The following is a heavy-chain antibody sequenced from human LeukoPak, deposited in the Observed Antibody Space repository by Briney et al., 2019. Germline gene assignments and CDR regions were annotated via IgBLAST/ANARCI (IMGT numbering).Heavy chain of an antibody. Sequence: PSETLSLTCAVSGGCLSSNSYYWGWLRQPPGRGREWLGSIYYSGSTYYNPSLKSQVTISVYTSKNQFSLKLSSVTAADTAVYYCARTRYYYNSSSYGAPYYFDYWGQGTLVTVSS. CDR2: IYYSGST. D-gene: IGHD3-10*01. CDR3: ARTRYYYNSSSYGAPYYFDY. J-gene: IGHJ4*02. V-gene: IGHV4-39*01. CDR1: GGCLSSNSYY.